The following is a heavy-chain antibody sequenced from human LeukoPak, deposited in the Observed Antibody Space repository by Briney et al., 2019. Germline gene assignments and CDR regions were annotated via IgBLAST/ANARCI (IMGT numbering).Heavy chain of an antibody. V-gene: IGHV4-59*08. CDR2: IYYSGST. Sequence: SETLSLTCTVPGGSITTSYWYWIRQSPGKTLEWIGYIYYSGSTNYNPSFKSRVTISIDTSRNQFSLKLRSVTAADTAVYYCALDSNYEGMDVWGQGTSVIVSS. CDR1: GGSITTSY. J-gene: IGHJ6*02. CDR3: ALDSNYEGMDV. D-gene: IGHD4-11*01.